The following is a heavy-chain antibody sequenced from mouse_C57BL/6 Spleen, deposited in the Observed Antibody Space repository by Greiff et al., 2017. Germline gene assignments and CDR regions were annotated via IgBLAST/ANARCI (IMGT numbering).Heavy chain of an antibody. CDR1: GYTFTSYG. D-gene: IGHD1-1*01. CDR2: IYPRSGNT. Sequence: QVQLVESGAELARPGASVKLSCKASGYTFTSYGISWVKQRTGQGLEWIGEIYPRSGNTYYNEKFKGKATLTADKSSSTAYMELRSLTSEDSAVYFCARRGVTTVVATGPTGDYWGQGTTLTVSS. J-gene: IGHJ2*01. CDR3: ARRGVTTVVATGPTGDY. V-gene: IGHV1-81*01.